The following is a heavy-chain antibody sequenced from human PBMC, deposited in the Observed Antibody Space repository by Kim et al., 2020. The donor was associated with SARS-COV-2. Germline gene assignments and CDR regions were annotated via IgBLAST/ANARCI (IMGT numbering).Heavy chain of an antibody. CDR2: IYYSGST. Sequence: SETLSLTCTVSGGSISSSSYYWGWIRQPPGKGLEWIGSIYYSGSTYYNPSLKSRVTISVDTSKNQFSLKLSSVTAADTAVYYCARDLPIQSLAGGYYYYGMDVWGQGTTVTVSS. V-gene: IGHV4-39*07. D-gene: IGHD3-10*01. CDR3: ARDLPIQSLAGGYYYYGMDV. J-gene: IGHJ6*02. CDR1: GGSISSSSYY.